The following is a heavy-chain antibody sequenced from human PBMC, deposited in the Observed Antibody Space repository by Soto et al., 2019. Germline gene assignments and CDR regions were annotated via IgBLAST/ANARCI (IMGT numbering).Heavy chain of an antibody. V-gene: IGHV3-30*14. Sequence: QVQLVESGGGVVQPGRSLRLSCAASGFTFSSYSIHWVRQAPGKGLEWVAVISYDGRNKYYTDFVQGRFTISRDNSKNTLYLQVNSLSAEDTAGYYCASPRETFSSEWGGLDYWGQGTLVIVSS. CDR3: ASPRETFSSEWGGLDY. CDR1: GFTFSSYS. J-gene: IGHJ4*02. D-gene: IGHD1-26*01. CDR2: ISYDGRNK.